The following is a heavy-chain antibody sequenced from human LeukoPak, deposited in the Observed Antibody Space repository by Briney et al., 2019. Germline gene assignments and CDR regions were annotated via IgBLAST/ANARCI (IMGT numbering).Heavy chain of an antibody. D-gene: IGHD2-15*01. V-gene: IGHV4-59*01. CDR1: GGSISSYY. J-gene: IGHJ3*02. CDR2: IYYSGST. CDR3: ARAPRGVVVKSDAFDI. Sequence: SETLSLTCTVSGGSISSYYWSWIRQPPGKGLEWIGYIYYSGSTNYNPSLKSRVRTSVDTSKKQFSLKLSSVTAAGTAVYYCARAPRGVVVKSDAFDIWGQGTMVTVSS.